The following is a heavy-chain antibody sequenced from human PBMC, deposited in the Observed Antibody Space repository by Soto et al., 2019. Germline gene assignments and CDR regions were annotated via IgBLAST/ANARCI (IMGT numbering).Heavy chain of an antibody. CDR3: ARCPQPTDTADPYAVDV. CDR2: IVPSVDTT. J-gene: IGHJ6*02. CDR1: GGTFSRSG. D-gene: IGHD5-18*01. V-gene: IGHV1-69*11. Sequence: QVQLVQSGTEVKKPGASVKVSCKASGGTFSRSGFHWVRQAPGQGLEWMGMIVPSVDTTNYAQKFQARVTISAAQFTSTGYMELRSLRSEDTAVYYCARCPQPTDTADPYAVDVWGQGTRVIVSS.